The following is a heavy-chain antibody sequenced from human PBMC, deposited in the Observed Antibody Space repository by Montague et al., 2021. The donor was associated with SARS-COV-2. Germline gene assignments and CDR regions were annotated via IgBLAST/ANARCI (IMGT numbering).Heavy chain of an antibody. D-gene: IGHD3-9*01. V-gene: IGHV4-39*02. CDR1: GGSIRSSSYY. J-gene: IGHJ4*02. Sequence: SETLSLTCTVSGGSIRSSSYYWGWIRQPPGKGLEWIGSIYYSGSTYYNPSLKSRVTISVDTSKNQFSLKLTSVTAADTAVYYCARDRITLFLGGMFDYWGQGTLVTVSS. CDR3: ARDRITLFLGGMFDY. CDR2: IYYSGST.